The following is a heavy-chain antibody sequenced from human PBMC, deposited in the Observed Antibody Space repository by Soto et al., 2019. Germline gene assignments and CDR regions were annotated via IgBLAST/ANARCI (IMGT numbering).Heavy chain of an antibody. Sequence: SETLSLTCTVSGGSISSYYWSWIRQPPGKGLEWIGYIYYSGSTNYNPSLKSRVTISVDTSKNQFSLKLSSVTAADTAVYYCARSHYDILTPHEDPYYYYYMDVWGKGTTVTVSS. D-gene: IGHD3-9*01. CDR3: ARSHYDILTPHEDPYYYYYMDV. V-gene: IGHV4-59*01. J-gene: IGHJ6*03. CDR1: GGSISSYY. CDR2: IYYSGST.